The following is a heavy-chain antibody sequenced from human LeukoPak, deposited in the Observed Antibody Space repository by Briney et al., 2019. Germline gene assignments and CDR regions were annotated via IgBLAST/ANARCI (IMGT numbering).Heavy chain of an antibody. CDR3: ARVGGSGSYFDY. Sequence: SETLSLTCTVSGYSISSGYYWGWIRQPPGKGLEWIGSIYHSGSTYYNPSLKSRVTISVDTSKNQFSLKLSSVTAADTAVHYCARVGGSGSYFDYWGQGTLVTVSS. J-gene: IGHJ4*02. CDR2: IYHSGST. CDR1: GYSISSGYY. V-gene: IGHV4-38-2*02. D-gene: IGHD1-26*01.